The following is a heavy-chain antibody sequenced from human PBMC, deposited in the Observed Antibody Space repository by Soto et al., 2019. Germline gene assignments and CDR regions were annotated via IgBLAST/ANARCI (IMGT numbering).Heavy chain of an antibody. J-gene: IGHJ4*02. CDR1: GFTFSSYG. CDR2: ISYDGSNK. V-gene: IGHV3-30*18. Sequence: QVQLVESGGGVVQPGRSLRLSCAASGFTFSSYGMLWVRQAPGKGLEWVAVISYDGSNKYYADSVKGRFTISRDNSKNTLYLQMNSLRAEDTAVYYCAKDVGTGTASYFDYWGQGTLVTVSS. CDR3: AKDVGTGTASYFDY. D-gene: IGHD1-7*01.